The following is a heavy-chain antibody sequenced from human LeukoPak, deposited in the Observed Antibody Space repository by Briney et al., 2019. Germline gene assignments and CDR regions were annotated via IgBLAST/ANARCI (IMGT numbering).Heavy chain of an antibody. J-gene: IGHJ6*03. D-gene: IGHD1-1*01. CDR2: ISVYSDDT. CDR1: GYTFTNYA. Sequence: GASVKVSCKASGYTFTNYAISWVRQAPGQGLEWMGWISVYSDDTKSAQNFQGRITMTTDTSTSTAYMELSSLRSEDTAVYYCATKSSGIGVIGYYYYMDVWGKGTTVTVSS. V-gene: IGHV1-18*01. CDR3: ATKSSGIGVIGYYYYMDV.